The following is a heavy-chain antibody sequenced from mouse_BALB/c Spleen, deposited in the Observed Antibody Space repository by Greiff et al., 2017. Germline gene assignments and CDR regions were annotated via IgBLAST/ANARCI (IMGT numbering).Heavy chain of an antibody. V-gene: IGHV5-6*01. D-gene: IGHD1-1*01. J-gene: IGHJ4*01. CDR1: GFTFSSYG. Sequence: EVQGVESGGDLVKPGGSLKLSCAASGFTFSSYGMSWVRQTPDKRLEWVATISSGGSYTYYPDSVKGRFTISRDNAKNTLYLQMSSLKSEDTAMYYCARRTTVVGYAMDYWGQGTSVTVSS. CDR2: ISSGGSYT. CDR3: ARRTTVVGYAMDY.